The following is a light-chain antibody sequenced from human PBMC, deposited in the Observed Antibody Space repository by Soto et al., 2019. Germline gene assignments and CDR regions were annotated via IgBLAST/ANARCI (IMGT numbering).Light chain of an antibody. CDR3: SSFTSSYFYV. CDR1: ANDVGGHNY. CDR2: DVT. Sequence: QSALTQPRSVSGSPGQSATISCTGTANDVGGHNYVSWYQQHPGEAPKLLIYDVTERPSGVPDRFSASRSAYTASLTISGLQHEDEADYYCSSFTSSYFYVFGPGTKVTVL. J-gene: IGLJ1*01. V-gene: IGLV2-11*01.